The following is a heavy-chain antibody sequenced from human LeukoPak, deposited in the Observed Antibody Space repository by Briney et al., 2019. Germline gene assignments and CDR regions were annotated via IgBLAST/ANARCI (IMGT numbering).Heavy chain of an antibody. CDR1: GFIFNSYA. Sequence: GGSLRLSCAASGFIFNSYAMHWVRQAPGKGLEWVAAISYDGSNKYYADSVKGRFTISRDNPKNTLYLQMNSLRAEDTAVYYCAKGLWYYYDSSGYVDYWGQGTLVTVSS. CDR2: ISYDGSNK. D-gene: IGHD3-22*01. CDR3: AKGLWYYYDSSGYVDY. V-gene: IGHV3-30*04. J-gene: IGHJ4*02.